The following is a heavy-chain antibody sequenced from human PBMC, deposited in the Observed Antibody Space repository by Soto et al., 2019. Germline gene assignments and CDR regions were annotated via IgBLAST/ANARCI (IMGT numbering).Heavy chain of an antibody. V-gene: IGHV1-69*12. Sequence: QVQLVQSGAEVKKPGSSVKVSCKASGGTFSSYAISWVRQAPGQGLEWMGGIIPIFGTANYAQKFQGRVTITADESTSTAYMELSSLRSEDTAVYYCAREGGSGNYRYYAMDVWGQGTTVTVPS. D-gene: IGHD3-10*01. CDR1: GGTFSSYA. CDR3: AREGGSGNYRYYAMDV. J-gene: IGHJ6*02. CDR2: IIPIFGTA.